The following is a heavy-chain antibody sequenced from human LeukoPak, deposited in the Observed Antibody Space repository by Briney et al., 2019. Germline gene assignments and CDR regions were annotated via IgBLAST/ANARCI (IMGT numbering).Heavy chain of an antibody. D-gene: IGHD1-26*01. CDR1: GYTFTSYG. Sequence: ASVKVSCKASGYTFTSYGISWVRQAPGQGLEWMGWISAYNGNTNYAQKFQGRVTMTEDTSTDTAYMELSSLRSEDTAVYYCATAFSGSYYGPPRYWGQGTLVTVSS. CDR2: ISAYNGNT. J-gene: IGHJ4*02. CDR3: ATAFSGSYYGPPRY. V-gene: IGHV1-18*01.